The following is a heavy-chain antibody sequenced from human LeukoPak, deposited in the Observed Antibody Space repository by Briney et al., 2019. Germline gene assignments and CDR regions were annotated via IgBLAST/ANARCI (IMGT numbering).Heavy chain of an antibody. J-gene: IGHJ4*02. V-gene: IGHV1-2*02. CDR2: INPNSGGT. Sequence: SLEGYCEGSGYSLDGEYMQWVAEAFEKRLEWMGWINPNSGGTNYAQKFQGRVTMTRETSISTTYMELSRLRSDDTAVYYCARAQGDYYYDSSGYHPLGYWGQGTLVTVSS. D-gene: IGHD3-22*01. CDR3: ARAQGDYYYDSSGYHPLGY. CDR1: GYSLDGEY.